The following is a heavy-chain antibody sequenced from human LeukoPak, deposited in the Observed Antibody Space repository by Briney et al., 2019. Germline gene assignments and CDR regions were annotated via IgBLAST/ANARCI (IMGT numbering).Heavy chain of an antibody. J-gene: IGHJ4*02. CDR3: AREITSGLYLLDY. V-gene: IGHV4-61*02. CDR2: IYTSGST. Sequence: SETLSLTCTVPGGSISSGSYYWSWIRQPAGKGLEWIGRIYTSGSTNYNPSLKSRVTISVDTSKNQFSLKLSSVTAADTAVYYCAREITSGLYLLDYWGQGTLVTVSS. CDR1: GGSISSGSYY. D-gene: IGHD6-19*01.